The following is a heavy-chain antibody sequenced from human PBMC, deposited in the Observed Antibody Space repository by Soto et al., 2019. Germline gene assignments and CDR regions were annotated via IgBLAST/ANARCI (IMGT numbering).Heavy chain of an antibody. CDR3: TKDRPLTGRGLLAT. Sequence: EVQLVESGGGLVNPGGSLRLSCAASGLTFGDAWMTWVRQAPWKGPEWVVLISSKAAGGTADYDAPLKGRFILSRDDSKTTVYLQMNSLKTEVTAEYYCTKDRPLTGRGLLATWGQGTVVTVSS. J-gene: IGHJ3*01. V-gene: IGHV3-15*01. D-gene: IGHD3-9*01. CDR2: ISSKAAGGTA. CDR1: GLTFGDAW.